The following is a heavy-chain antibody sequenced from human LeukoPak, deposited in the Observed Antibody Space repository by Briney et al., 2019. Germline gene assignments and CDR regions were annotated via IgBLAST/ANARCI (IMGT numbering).Heavy chain of an antibody. CDR1: GFTFSSYT. CDR3: AKEYGYTYGEFDY. J-gene: IGHJ4*02. CDR2: ISSSSSYI. D-gene: IGHD5-18*01. Sequence: GGSLRLSCAASGFTFSSYTMNWVRQAPGKGLEWVSSISSSSSYIYYADSVKGRFTISRDNSKNTLYLQMNSLRAEDTAVYYCAKEYGYTYGEFDYWGQGTLVTVSS. V-gene: IGHV3-21*04.